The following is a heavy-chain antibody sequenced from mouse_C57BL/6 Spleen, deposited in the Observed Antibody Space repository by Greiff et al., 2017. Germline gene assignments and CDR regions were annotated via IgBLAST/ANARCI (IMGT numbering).Heavy chain of an antibody. Sequence: EVKVEESGGGLVQPGGSMKLSCVASGFTFSNYWMNWVRQSPEKGLEWVAQIRLKSDNYATPYAESVKGRFTISRDDSKSSVYLQMNNVRAEDTGIYYCTAFRYFDVWGTGTTVTVSS. J-gene: IGHJ1*03. CDR3: TAFRYFDV. CDR1: GFTFSNYW. V-gene: IGHV6-3*01. CDR2: IRLKSDNYAT.